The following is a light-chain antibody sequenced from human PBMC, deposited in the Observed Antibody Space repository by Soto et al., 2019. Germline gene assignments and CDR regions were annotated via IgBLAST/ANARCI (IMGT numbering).Light chain of an antibody. CDR1: QDISDD. V-gene: IGKV1-6*02. Sequence: IQMTQSPSSLSASVGYRVTITFRASQDISDDVGWYQQTPGKAPKLLISGASRLQSGVPSRFSGSGSGAASTLTITSLRPEDSATYYCLQNHNYPRTFGQGTKVDI. J-gene: IGKJ1*01. CDR3: LQNHNYPRT. CDR2: GAS.